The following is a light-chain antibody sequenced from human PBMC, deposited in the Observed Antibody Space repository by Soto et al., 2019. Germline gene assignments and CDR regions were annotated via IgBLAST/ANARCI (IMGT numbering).Light chain of an antibody. CDR3: METLQVPHT. CDR2: LGS. V-gene: IGKV2-28*01. J-gene: IGKJ2*01. CDR1: QSLLYSNGYNY. Sequence: DLVMTQSPLSLPVTPGEPASISCRSSQSLLYSNGYNYLDWYLQKPGQSPQLLIYLGSNRASGVSDRFSGSGSGKDFSLKISRVEAEDVVGYYCMETLQVPHTFGQGTKREI.